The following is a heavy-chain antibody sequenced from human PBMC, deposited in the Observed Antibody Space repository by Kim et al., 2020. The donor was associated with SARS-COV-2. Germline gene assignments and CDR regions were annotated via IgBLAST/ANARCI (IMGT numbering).Heavy chain of an antibody. D-gene: IGHD6-13*01. CDR1: GFTFSSYG. CDR3: VCSSWYDSNWFDP. V-gene: IGHV3-30*03. J-gene: IGHJ5*02. CDR2: ISYDGSNK. Sequence: GGSLRLSCAASGFTFSSYGMHWVRQAPGKGLEWVAVISYDGSNKYYADSVKGRFTISRDNSKNTLYLQINSLRAEDTAVYYCVCSSWYDSNWFDPWGQGTLVTVSS.